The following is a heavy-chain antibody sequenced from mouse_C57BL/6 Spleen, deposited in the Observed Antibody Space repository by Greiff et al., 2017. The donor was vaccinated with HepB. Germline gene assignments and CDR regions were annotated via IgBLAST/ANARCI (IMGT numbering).Heavy chain of an antibody. V-gene: IGHV14-1*01. D-gene: IGHD2-4*01. J-gene: IGHJ3*01. CDR3: TPMITTTGWFAY. CDR2: IDPEDGDT. Sequence: VQLKQSGAELVRPGASVKLSCTASGFNIKDYYMHWVKQRPEQGLEWIGRIDPEDGDTEYAPKFQGKATMTADTSSNTAYLQLSSLTSEDTAVYYCTPMITTTGWFAYWGQGTLVTVSA. CDR1: GFNIKDYY.